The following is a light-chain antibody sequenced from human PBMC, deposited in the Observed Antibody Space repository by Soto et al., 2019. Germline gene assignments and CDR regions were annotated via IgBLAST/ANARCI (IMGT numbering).Light chain of an antibody. CDR3: QQYYRSCT. V-gene: IGKV1-5*01. CDR1: QSVTDW. J-gene: IGKJ2*02. CDR2: DAS. Sequence: DIQLTQSPSTLSASVGDRVTITCRASQSVTDWLAWYQQKPGKAPKLLNYDASSLQSGVPSRFSGSGSGTEFSLTIRSLQPDDFATYYCQQYYRSCTFGQGTKVEIK.